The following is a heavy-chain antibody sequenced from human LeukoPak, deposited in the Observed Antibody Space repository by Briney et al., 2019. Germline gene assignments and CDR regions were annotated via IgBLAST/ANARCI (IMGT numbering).Heavy chain of an antibody. Sequence: GGSLRLSCAASGFTFSSYDMHWVRQATGKGLEWVSAIGTAGDTYYPGSVKGRFTISRENAKNSLYLQMNSLRAGDTAVYYCARDIVRPIRYFDWIPGGFDYWGQGTLVTVSS. J-gene: IGHJ4*02. V-gene: IGHV3-13*01. CDR1: GFTFSSYD. D-gene: IGHD3-9*01. CDR2: IGTAGDT. CDR3: ARDIVRPIRYFDWIPGGFDY.